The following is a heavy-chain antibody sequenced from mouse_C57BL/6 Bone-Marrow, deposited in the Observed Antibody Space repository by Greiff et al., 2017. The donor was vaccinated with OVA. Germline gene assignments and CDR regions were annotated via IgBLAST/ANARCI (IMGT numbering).Heavy chain of an antibody. D-gene: IGHD1-2*01. CDR1: GYTFTDYE. CDR3: TVLRRYGTY. CDR2: IDPETGGT. V-gene: IGHV1-15*01. J-gene: IGHJ3*01. Sequence: QVQLKESGAELVRPGASVTLSCKASGYTFTDYEMHWVKQTPVHGLEWIGAIDPETGGTAYNQKFKGKAILTADTSSSTAYMERRSLTSEDSAVYYCTVLRRYGTYWGQGTLVTVSA.